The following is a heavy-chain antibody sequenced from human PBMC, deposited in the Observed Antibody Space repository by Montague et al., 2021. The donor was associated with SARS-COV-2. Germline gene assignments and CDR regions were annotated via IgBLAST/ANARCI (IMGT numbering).Heavy chain of an antibody. CDR3: ARATSVRGAVNWFDP. J-gene: IGHJ5*02. V-gene: IGHV4-59*11. CDR2: INYSGGT. D-gene: IGHD3-10*01. Sequence: SETLSLTCAVSGGSISSHYWSFIRQPPVKGLEWIAYINYSGGTNYNPSLKSRVTISVDTSKNHFSLQLRSVTPADTAVYFCARATSVRGAVNWFDPWGQGTLVTVSS. CDR1: GGSISSHY.